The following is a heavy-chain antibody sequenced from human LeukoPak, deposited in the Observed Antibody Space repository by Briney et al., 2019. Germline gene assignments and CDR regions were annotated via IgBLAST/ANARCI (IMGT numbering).Heavy chain of an antibody. J-gene: IGHJ4*02. D-gene: IGHD4-17*01. CDR1: GFTFSSYA. CDR2: ISSSSSYI. V-gene: IGHV3-21*01. Sequence: GSLRLSCAASGFTFSSYAMSWVRQAPGKGLEWVSSISSSSSYIYYADSVKGRFTISRDNAKNSLYLQMNSLRAEDTAVYYCARVDYDSGWLSYLDYWGQGTPVTVSS. CDR3: ARVDYDSGWLSYLDY.